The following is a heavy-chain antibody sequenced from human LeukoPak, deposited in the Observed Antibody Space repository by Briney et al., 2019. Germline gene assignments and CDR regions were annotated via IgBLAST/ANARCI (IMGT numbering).Heavy chain of an antibody. J-gene: IGHJ3*02. Sequence: GGSLRLSCAASGFTFSSYAMTWVRQAPGKGLEWVSGISGSGGSTYYADSVKGRFTISRDNSKNTLYLQMNNLRAEDTAVYYCARAGYSYGNTDAFDIWGQGTMVTVSS. CDR2: ISGSGGST. CDR3: ARAGYSYGNTDAFDI. CDR1: GFTFSSYA. D-gene: IGHD5-18*01. V-gene: IGHV3-23*01.